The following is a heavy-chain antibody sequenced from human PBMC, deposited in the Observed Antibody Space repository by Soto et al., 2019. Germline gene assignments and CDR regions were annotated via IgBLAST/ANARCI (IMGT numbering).Heavy chain of an antibody. V-gene: IGHV4-30-2*01. CDR2: IYHSGST. CDR1: GGSISSGGYS. D-gene: IGHD3-22*01. CDR3: AREAPYYYDSSGSGGYYFDY. Sequence: QLQLQESGSGLVKPSQTLSLTCAVSGGSISSGGYSWSWIRQPPGKGLEWIGYIYHSGSTYYNPSLKRRVTISVDRSKNQFSLKLSSVTAADTAVYYCAREAPYYYDSSGSGGYYFDYWGQGTLVTVSS. J-gene: IGHJ4*02.